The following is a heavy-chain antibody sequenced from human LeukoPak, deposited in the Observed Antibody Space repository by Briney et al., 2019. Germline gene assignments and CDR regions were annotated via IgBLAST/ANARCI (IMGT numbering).Heavy chain of an antibody. CDR1: GGTISSST. CDR2: IIPIPGIA. V-gene: IGHV1-69*04. D-gene: IGHD3-3*01. Sequence: SVKVSCKASGGTISSSTISWVREAPGQGLEWMGRIIPIPGIANYAQKFQGRVSITADKSTSTAYMEMSSLRTEETAVYYCGREVKFLECLLGYWGQGTLVTVSS. J-gene: IGHJ4*02. CDR3: GREVKFLECLLGY.